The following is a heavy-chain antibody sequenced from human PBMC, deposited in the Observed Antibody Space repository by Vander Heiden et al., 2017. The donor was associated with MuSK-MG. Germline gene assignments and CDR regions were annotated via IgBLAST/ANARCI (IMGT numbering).Heavy chain of an antibody. CDR3: ARGPDYDYIWGSYRQDSYYYMDV. J-gene: IGHJ6*03. CDR2: IIPIFGTA. CDR1: GGTFSSYA. V-gene: IGHV1-69*01. Sequence: QVQLVQSGAEVKKPGSSVKVSCKASGGTFSSYAISWVRQAPGQGLEWMGGIIPIFGTANYAQKFQGRVTITADESTSTAYMELSSLRSEDTAVYYCARGPDYDYIWGSYRQDSYYYMDVWGKGTTVTVSS. D-gene: IGHD3-16*02.